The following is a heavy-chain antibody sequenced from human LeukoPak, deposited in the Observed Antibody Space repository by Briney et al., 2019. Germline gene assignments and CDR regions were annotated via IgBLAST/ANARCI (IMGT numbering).Heavy chain of an antibody. Sequence: SETLSLTCTVSGGSISSYYWSWIRQPAGKGLEWIGRIYTSGSTNYNPSLKSRVTMSVDTSKSQFSLKLSSVTAADTAVYYCARDYSGYDSDAFDIWGQGTMVTVSS. CDR1: GGSISSYY. CDR2: IYTSGST. CDR3: ARDYSGYDSDAFDI. V-gene: IGHV4-4*07. J-gene: IGHJ3*02. D-gene: IGHD5-12*01.